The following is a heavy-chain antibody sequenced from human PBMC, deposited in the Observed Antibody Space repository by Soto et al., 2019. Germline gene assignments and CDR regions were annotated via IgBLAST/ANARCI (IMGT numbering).Heavy chain of an antibody. CDR3: ARSPGYGLYYFDY. V-gene: IGHV3-30-3*01. Sequence: QVQLVESGGGVVQPGRSLRLSCAASGFTFSSYAMHWVRQAPGKGLEWVAVISYDGSNKYYAESVKGRFTISRDNSKNTLYLQMNSLRAEDTAVYYCARSPGYGLYYFDYWGQGTLVTVSS. CDR1: GFTFSSYA. D-gene: IGHD2-8*01. J-gene: IGHJ4*02. CDR2: ISYDGSNK.